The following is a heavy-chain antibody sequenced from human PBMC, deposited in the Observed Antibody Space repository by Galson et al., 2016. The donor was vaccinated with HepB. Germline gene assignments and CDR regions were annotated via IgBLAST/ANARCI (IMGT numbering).Heavy chain of an antibody. J-gene: IGHJ4*02. Sequence: QSGAEVKKPGDSLKISCKVSGYWFSNYWIGWVRQMPGKGLEWMGIIYPHDSDTRYSPSFQGQVTISADKSISTTSLQRRSLKASDTAIYYCARGWELQDYWGQGTLVTVSS. V-gene: IGHV5-51*01. CDR3: ARGWELQDY. CDR1: GYWFSNYW. CDR2: IYPHDSDT. D-gene: IGHD1-26*01.